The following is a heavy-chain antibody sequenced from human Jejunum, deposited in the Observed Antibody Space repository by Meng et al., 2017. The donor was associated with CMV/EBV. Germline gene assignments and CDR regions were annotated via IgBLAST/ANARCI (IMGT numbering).Heavy chain of an antibody. J-gene: IGHJ4*02. CDR1: GSSFSNCW. CDR2: LTSDGRSV. D-gene: IGHD1-26*01. Sequence: SCAASGSSFSNCWMIWVRQAPGKGLVWVSRLTSDGRSVYADSVKGRFTISRDDATGTLYLQMNRVRAEDTAVYYCARDGSYKLDYWGQGTLVTVSS. V-gene: IGHV3-74*01. CDR3: ARDGSYKLDY.